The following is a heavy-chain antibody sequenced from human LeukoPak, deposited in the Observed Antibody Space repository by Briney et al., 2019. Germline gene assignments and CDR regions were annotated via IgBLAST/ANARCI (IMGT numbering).Heavy chain of an antibody. Sequence: GGSLRLSCAASGFTFSSYAMSWVRQAPGKGLEWVSAISGSGGSTHYADSVKGRFTISRDNSKNTLYLQMNSLRAEDTAVYYCARDYGDYEFDYWGQGTLVTVSS. D-gene: IGHD4-17*01. V-gene: IGHV3-23*01. CDR1: GFTFSSYA. J-gene: IGHJ4*02. CDR2: ISGSGGST. CDR3: ARDYGDYEFDY.